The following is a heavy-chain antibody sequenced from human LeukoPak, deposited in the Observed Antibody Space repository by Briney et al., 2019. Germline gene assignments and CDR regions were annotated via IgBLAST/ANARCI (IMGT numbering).Heavy chain of an antibody. CDR2: VSAFNGNT. CDR3: ARGIAVAGTGHNWFDP. Sequence: ASVKVSCKASGDTFTSYGISWVRHAPPPGLEWMGWVSAFNGNTNYAQKLQGRVTMTTDTSTSTAYMELRSLRSDDTAVYYCARGIAVAGTGHNWFDPWGQGTLVTVSS. D-gene: IGHD6-19*01. CDR1: GDTFTSYG. J-gene: IGHJ5*02. V-gene: IGHV1-18*01.